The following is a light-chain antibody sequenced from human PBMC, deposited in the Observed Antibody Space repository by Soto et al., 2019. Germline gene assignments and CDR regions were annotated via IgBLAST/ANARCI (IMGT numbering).Light chain of an antibody. CDR2: GAS. CDR1: QSVSKNY. CDR3: QRYGDSPPFT. J-gene: IGKJ2*01. V-gene: IGKV3-20*01. Sequence: EFVLTQSPGTLSLSPGERVTLSCRASQSVSKNYLAWYQQTSRRAPRLLIYGASSRAAGIPDRFSGSGWAANFTLTTSRLEPEDFAVSICQRYGDSPPFTFGQGTKLEIK.